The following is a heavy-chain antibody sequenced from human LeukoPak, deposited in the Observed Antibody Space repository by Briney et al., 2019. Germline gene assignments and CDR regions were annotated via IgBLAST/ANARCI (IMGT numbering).Heavy chain of an antibody. V-gene: IGHV4-59*12. CDR2: IYYSGST. J-gene: IGHJ5*02. CDR1: GGTFSGYY. CDR3: ARGAGTGT. D-gene: IGHD6-13*01. Sequence: SETLSLTCAVYGGTFSGYYWSWIRQPPGKGLEWIGYIYYSGSTNYNPSLKSRVTISVDTSKNQFSLKLSSVTAADTAVYYCARGAGTGTWGQGTLVTVSS.